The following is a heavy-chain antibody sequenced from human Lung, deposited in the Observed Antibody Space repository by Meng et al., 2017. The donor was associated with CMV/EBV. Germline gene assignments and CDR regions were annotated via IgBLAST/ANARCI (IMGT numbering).Heavy chain of an antibody. CDR3: ARFVYRPPHSYYGMDV. J-gene: IGHJ6*02. D-gene: IGHD3-16*01. CDR2: ISPIFGTA. V-gene: IGHV1-69*05. CDR1: GGTFSSYA. Sequence: SXXVSXKASGGTFSSYAISWVRQAPGQGLEWMGGISPIFGTANYAQKLQGRVTITTDESTSTAYMELSSLRSEDTAVYYCARFVYRPPHSYYGMDVWGQGTXVT.